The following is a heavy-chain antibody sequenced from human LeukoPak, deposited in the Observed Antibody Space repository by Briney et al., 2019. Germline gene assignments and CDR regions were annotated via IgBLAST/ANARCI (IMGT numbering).Heavy chain of an antibody. CDR3: ALRGRWLHWHAFDI. CDR2: ISSSSSYI. Sequence: GGSVRLSCAASGFTFSSYSMNWVRQAPGKGLEWVSSISSSSSYIYYADSVKGRFTISRDNAKNSLYLQMNSLRAEDTAVYYCALRGRWLHWHAFDIWGQGTMVTVSS. V-gene: IGHV3-21*01. J-gene: IGHJ3*02. D-gene: IGHD5-24*01. CDR1: GFTFSSYS.